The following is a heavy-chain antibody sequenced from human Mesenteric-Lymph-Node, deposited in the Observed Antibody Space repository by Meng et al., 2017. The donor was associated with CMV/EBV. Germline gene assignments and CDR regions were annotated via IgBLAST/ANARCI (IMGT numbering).Heavy chain of an antibody. CDR3: TRGGSWFDP. D-gene: IGHD3-10*01. J-gene: IGHJ5*02. Sequence: GESLKISCAASGFTFSSYWMSWVRQAPGKGLEWVANIKQDGSEKYYVDSVKGRFTISRDNAKNSLYLQMDSLRTEDTALYYCTRGGSWFDPWGQGTLDTVSS. V-gene: IGHV3-7*01. CDR1: GFTFSSYW. CDR2: IKQDGSEK.